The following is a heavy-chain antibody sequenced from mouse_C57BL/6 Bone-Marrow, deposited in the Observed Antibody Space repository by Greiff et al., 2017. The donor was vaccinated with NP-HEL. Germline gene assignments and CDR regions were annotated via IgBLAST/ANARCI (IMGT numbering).Heavy chain of an antibody. CDR3: ARHITTVVAYYFDY. J-gene: IGHJ2*01. D-gene: IGHD1-1*01. Sequence: QVHVKQSGAELARPGASVKLSCKASGYTFTSYGISWVKQRTGQGLEWIGEIYPRSGNTYYNEKFKGKATLTADKSSSTAYMELRSLTSEDSAVYFCARHITTVVAYYFDYWGQGTTLTVSS. V-gene: IGHV1-81*01. CDR1: GYTFTSYG. CDR2: IYPRSGNT.